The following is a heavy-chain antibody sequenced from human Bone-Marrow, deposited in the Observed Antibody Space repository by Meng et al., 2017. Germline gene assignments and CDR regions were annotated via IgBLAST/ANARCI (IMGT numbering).Heavy chain of an antibody. CDR3: AKDRPGSGWCVDY. CDR2: ISGSGGST. Sequence: GGSLRLSCAASGFTFSSYAMFWVRQAPGKGLEWVSGISGSGGSTFYADSVKGRFTISRDYSKNTLYLQMNSLRAEDTAVYCCAKDRPGSGWCVDYWGQGTLVTVSS. V-gene: IGHV3-23*01. J-gene: IGHJ4*02. D-gene: IGHD6-19*01. CDR1: GFTFSSYA.